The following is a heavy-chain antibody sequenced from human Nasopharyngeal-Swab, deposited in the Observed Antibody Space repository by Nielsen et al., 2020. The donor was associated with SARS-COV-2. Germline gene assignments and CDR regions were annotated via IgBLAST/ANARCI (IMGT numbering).Heavy chain of an antibody. CDR1: GFTFSSYG. CDR3: ARDGDYTLDY. CDR2: IYSGGST. J-gene: IGHJ4*02. V-gene: IGHV3-NL1*01. Sequence: GGSLRLSCAASGFTFSSYGMHWVRQAPGKGLEWVSVIYSGGSTYYADSVKGRFTISRDNSKNTLYLQMNSLRAEDTAVYYCARDGDYTLDYWGQGTLVTVPS. D-gene: IGHD4-17*01.